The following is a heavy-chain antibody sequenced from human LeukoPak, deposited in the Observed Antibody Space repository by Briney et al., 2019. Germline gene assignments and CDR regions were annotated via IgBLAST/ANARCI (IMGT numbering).Heavy chain of an antibody. J-gene: IGHJ4*02. D-gene: IGHD1-26*01. CDR2: ISGSGGTT. V-gene: IGHV3-23*01. CDR1: GFTFSNYA. CDR3: ARDGSFDY. Sequence: GGSLRLSCAASGFTFSNYAVSWVRQAPGKGLEWVSAISGSGGTTYYADSVKGRFTISRDNSKNTLYLQMNSLRAEDTAVYYCARDGSFDYWGQGTLVTVSS.